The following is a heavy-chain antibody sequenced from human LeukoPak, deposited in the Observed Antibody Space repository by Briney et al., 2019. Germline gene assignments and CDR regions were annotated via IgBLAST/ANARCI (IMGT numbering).Heavy chain of an antibody. Sequence: GGSLRLSCAASGFTFSSYVMCWVRQAPGKGLDWVSVISGSGGTTYYADSVKGRFTISRDNSKNTLYLQMNSLRAEDTAIYYCAKDSSTTVTTKGGPRRSFDYWGLGTLVTVSS. J-gene: IGHJ4*02. CDR3: AKDSSTTVTTKGGPRRSFDY. CDR2: ISGSGGTT. D-gene: IGHD4-17*01. V-gene: IGHV3-23*01. CDR1: GFTFSSYV.